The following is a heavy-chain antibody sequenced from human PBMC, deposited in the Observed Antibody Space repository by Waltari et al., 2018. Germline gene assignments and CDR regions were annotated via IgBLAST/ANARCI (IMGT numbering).Heavy chain of an antibody. CDR2: VYDSGST. J-gene: IGHJ4*02. D-gene: IGHD3-9*01. V-gene: IGHV4-59*01. Sequence: QVQLQESGPGLVKPSETLSLPCPVSGGPITNSYWSWIRQPPGKGLELIGYVYDSGSTKYNPSLRSRATISLDTSKSQFSLRLSSVTAADTAVYYCARSMDDILTGYYTGLEYWGRGTLVTVSS. CDR1: GGPITNSY. CDR3: ARSMDDILTGYYTGLEY.